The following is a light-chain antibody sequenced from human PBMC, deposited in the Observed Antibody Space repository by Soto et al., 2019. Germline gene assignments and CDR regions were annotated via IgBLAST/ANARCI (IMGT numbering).Light chain of an antibody. CDR2: DDF. Sequence: SYELAQPPSVSVAPGQTAKISCGGDDIGSKSVHWYRQRPGQAPVLVVFDDFDRPSAIPGRFSGSNSGNTATLTISRVEAGDEADYYCQVWDSGSDHYVFGTGTKVTVL. J-gene: IGLJ1*01. CDR1: DIGSKS. CDR3: QVWDSGSDHYV. V-gene: IGLV3-21*02.